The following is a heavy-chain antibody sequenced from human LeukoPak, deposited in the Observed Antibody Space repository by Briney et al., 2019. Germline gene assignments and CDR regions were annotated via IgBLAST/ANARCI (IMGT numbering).Heavy chain of an antibody. J-gene: IGHJ1*01. D-gene: IGHD2-8*01. CDR2: IYTSGST. CDR3: AWCIGDDRPVD. CDR1: GASISSYN. V-gene: IGHV4-4*07. Sequence: SETLSLTCSVSGASISSYNWAWIRQPAGKGPEWVGHIYTSGSTNYNPYLKSRVTMSVDTSKNQLSLKLTSVTAADTAVYYCAWCIGDDRPVDWGQGTLVSVSS.